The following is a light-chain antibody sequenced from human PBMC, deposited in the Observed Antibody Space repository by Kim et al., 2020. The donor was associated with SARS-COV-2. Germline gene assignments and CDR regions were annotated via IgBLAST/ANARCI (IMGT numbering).Light chain of an antibody. CDR3: QQYDNSPVT. CDR1: QSVSNNF. Sequence: LSPGERATLSCRASQSVSNNFLAWYQQKPGQAPRLLIHATSSRASGIPDRFSGSGSGTDFTLTISRLEPEDFAVYYCQQYDNSPVTFGGGTKVEI. V-gene: IGKV3-20*01. CDR2: ATS. J-gene: IGKJ4*01.